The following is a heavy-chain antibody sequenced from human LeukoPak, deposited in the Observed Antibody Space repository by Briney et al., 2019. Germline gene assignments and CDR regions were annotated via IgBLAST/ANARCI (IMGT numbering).Heavy chain of an antibody. Sequence: ASVKVSCKASGYTFTSYGISWVRQAPGQGLEWMGWISAYNGNTNYAQKFQGRVTITADESTSTAYMELSSLRSEDTAVYYCARALRDSSPYNWFDPWGQGTLVTVSS. CDR2: ISAYNGNT. V-gene: IGHV1-18*01. D-gene: IGHD6-6*01. CDR3: ARALRDSSPYNWFDP. CDR1: GYTFTSYG. J-gene: IGHJ5*02.